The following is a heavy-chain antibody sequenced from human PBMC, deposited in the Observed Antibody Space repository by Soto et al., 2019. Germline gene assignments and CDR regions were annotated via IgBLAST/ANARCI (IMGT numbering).Heavy chain of an antibody. V-gene: IGHV1-8*01. CDR2: MNPNSGNT. D-gene: IGHD4-17*01. CDR3: ARTLYGDNVDY. J-gene: IGHJ4*02. CDR1: GYTFTSYG. Sequence: GASVKVSCKTSGYTFTSYGISWVRQAPGQGLEWMGWMNPNSGNTGYAQKFQGRVTMTRNTSISTAYMELSSLRSEDTAVYYCARTLYGDNVDYWGQGTLVTVSS.